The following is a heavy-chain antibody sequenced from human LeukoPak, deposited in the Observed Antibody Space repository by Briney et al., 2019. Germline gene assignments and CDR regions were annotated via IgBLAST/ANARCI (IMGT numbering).Heavy chain of an antibody. CDR2: INPNSGGT. CDR3: ATDTLDRSYVGAFDI. Sequence: ASVKVSCKASGYTFTGYYMHWVRQAPGQGLEWMGWINPNSGGTNYAQKFQGWVTMTRDTSISTAYMELSSLRSEDTAVYYCATDTLDRSYVGAFDIWGQGTMVTVSS. D-gene: IGHD1-26*01. V-gene: IGHV1-2*04. CDR1: GYTFTGYY. J-gene: IGHJ3*02.